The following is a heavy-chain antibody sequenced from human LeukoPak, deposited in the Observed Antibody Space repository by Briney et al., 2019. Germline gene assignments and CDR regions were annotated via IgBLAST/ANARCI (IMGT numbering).Heavy chain of an antibody. D-gene: IGHD4-17*01. CDR2: IYHSGST. Sequence: SETLSLTCTVSGASISSYYWSWVRQPPGKGLEWIGEIYHSGSTNYNPSLKSRVTISVDKSKNQFSLKLSSVTAADTAVYYCARAGYGDYPNYFDYWGQGTLVTVSS. CDR1: GASISSYYW. V-gene: IGHV4-4*02. CDR3: ARAGYGDYPNYFDY. J-gene: IGHJ4*02.